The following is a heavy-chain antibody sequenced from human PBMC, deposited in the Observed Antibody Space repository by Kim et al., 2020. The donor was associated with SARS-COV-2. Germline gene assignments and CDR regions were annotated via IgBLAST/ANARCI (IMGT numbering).Heavy chain of an antibody. D-gene: IGHD3-22*01. CDR3: ARDSAGGYDSSGYYPLGDAFDI. V-gene: IGHV4-31*03. CDR1: GGSISSGGYY. Sequence: SETLSLTCTVSGGSISSGGYYWSWIRQHPGKGLEWIGYIYYSGSTYYNPSLKSRVTISVDTSKNQFSLKLSSVTAADTAVYYCARDSAGGYDSSGYYPLGDAFDIWGQGTMVTVSS. J-gene: IGHJ3*02. CDR2: IYYSGST.